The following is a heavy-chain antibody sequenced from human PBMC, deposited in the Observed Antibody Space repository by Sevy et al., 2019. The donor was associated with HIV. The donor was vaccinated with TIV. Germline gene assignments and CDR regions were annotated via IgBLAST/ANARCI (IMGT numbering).Heavy chain of an antibody. D-gene: IGHD3-22*01. CDR1: GYRFTSYW. Sequence: GESLKISCKGSGYRFTSYWIGWVRQMPGKGLEWMGIIYPDDSDTRYSPSFQGQVTISAAKSITTAYLQWTSLKASDTAIYYCARRGYYDSSGYYTYGMDVWGQGTTVTVSS. V-gene: IGHV5-51*01. CDR3: ARRGYYDSSGYYTYGMDV. J-gene: IGHJ6*02. CDR2: IYPDDSDT.